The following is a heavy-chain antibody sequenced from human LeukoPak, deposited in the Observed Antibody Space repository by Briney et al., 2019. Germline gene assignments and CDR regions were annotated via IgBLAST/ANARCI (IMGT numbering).Heavy chain of an antibody. V-gene: IGHV1-8*01. CDR2: MNPNSGNT. D-gene: IGHD5-18*01. CDR3: ARAATSNVDTAPVEDY. Sequence: ASVKVSCKASGYTFTSYDINWVRQATGQGLEWMGWMNPNSGNTGYAQKFQGRVTMTRNTSISTAYMELSSLRSEDTAVYYCARAATSNVDTAPVEDYWGQGTLVTVSS. CDR1: GYTFTSYD. J-gene: IGHJ4*02.